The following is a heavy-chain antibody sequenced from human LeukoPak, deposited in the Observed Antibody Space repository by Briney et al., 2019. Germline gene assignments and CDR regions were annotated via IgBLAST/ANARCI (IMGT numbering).Heavy chain of an antibody. CDR3: AREEDSSSSCFDY. CDR1: GFTFSSYA. V-gene: IGHV3-30-3*01. D-gene: IGHD6-6*01. CDR2: ISYDGSNK. Sequence: GGSLRLSCAASGFTFSSYAMHWVRQAPGKGLEWVAVISYDGSNKYYADSVKGRFTISRDNSRNTLYLQMNSLRAEDTAVYYCAREEDSSSSCFDYWGQGTLVTVSS. J-gene: IGHJ4*02.